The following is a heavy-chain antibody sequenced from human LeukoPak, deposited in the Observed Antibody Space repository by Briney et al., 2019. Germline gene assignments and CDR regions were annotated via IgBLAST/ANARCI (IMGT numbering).Heavy chain of an antibody. D-gene: IGHD1-26*01. J-gene: IGHJ4*02. CDR1: GGTFSSYA. Sequence: SVKVSCKASGGTFSSYAISWVRQAPGQGLEWMGGIIPIFGTANYAQKFQGRVTITADKSTSTAYMELSSLRSEDTAVYYCARAKWELWDFDYWGQGTLVTVSS. CDR3: ARAKWELWDFDY. V-gene: IGHV1-69*06. CDR2: IIPIFGTA.